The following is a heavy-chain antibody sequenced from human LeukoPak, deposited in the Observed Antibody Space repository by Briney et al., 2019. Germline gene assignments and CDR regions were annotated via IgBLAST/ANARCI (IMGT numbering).Heavy chain of an antibody. CDR2: IYYSGST. Sequence: PSETLSLTCTVSGGSISSGGYYWSWIRQHPGKGLEWIGYIYYSGSTYYNPSLKSRVTISVDTSKNQFSLKLSSVTAADTAVYYCAGHDCSGGSCYFDYWGQGIPVTVSS. D-gene: IGHD2-15*01. CDR3: AGHDCSGGSCYFDY. CDR1: GGSISSGGYY. J-gene: IGHJ4*02. V-gene: IGHV4-31*03.